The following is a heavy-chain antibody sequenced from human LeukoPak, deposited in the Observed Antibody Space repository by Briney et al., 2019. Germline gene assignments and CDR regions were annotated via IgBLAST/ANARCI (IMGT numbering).Heavy chain of an antibody. Sequence: SETLSLTCAVYGGSFSGYYWSWIRQPPGKGLEWIGEINHSGSTNYNPSLKSRVTISVDTSKNQFSLKLSSVTAADTAVYYCARQRGYVWGSYRYGFDPWGQGTLVTVSS. V-gene: IGHV4-34*01. D-gene: IGHD3-16*02. J-gene: IGHJ5*02. CDR2: INHSGST. CDR1: GGSFSGYY. CDR3: ARQRGYVWGSYRYGFDP.